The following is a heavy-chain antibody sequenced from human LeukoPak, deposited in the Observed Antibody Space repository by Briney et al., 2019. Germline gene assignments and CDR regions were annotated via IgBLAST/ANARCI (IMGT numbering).Heavy chain of an antibody. CDR1: GGSISSGDYY. CDR3: ARYSSSWFPFDY. D-gene: IGHD6-13*01. J-gene: IGHJ4*02. CDR2: IYYSGST. V-gene: IGHV4-30-4*01. Sequence: SETLSLTCTVSGGSISSGDYYWGWIRQPPGKGLEWIGYIYYSGSTYYNPSLKSRVTISVDTSKNQFSLKLSSVTAADTAVYYCARYSSSWFPFDYWGQGTLVTVSS.